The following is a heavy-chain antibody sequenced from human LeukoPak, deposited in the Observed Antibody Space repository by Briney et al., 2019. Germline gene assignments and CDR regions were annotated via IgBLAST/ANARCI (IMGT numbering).Heavy chain of an antibody. CDR1: GFTFRSYA. V-gene: IGHV3-23*01. Sequence: GGSLRLSCAASGFTFRSYAMSWVRQAPGKGLEWVSTISSSGVSTYYADSVKGRFTISRDNSKNTLHLQMNSLRAEDTAVYYCARPPTTGFDYWGQGTLVTVSS. D-gene: IGHD1-26*01. CDR3: ARPPTTGFDY. J-gene: IGHJ4*02. CDR2: ISSSGVST.